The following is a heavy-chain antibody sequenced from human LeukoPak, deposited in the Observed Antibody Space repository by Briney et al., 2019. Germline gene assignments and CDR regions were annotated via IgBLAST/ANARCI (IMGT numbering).Heavy chain of an antibody. Sequence: SETLSLTCTVSGGSISSSSYYWGWIRQPPGKGLEWIGSIYYSGSTYYNPSLKSRVTISVDTSKNQFSLKLSSVTAADTAVYYCAAAYYYDSSGYHYSGGRGPDAFDIWGQGTMVTVSS. CDR1: GGSISSSSYY. D-gene: IGHD3-22*01. J-gene: IGHJ3*02. V-gene: IGHV4-39*07. CDR2: IYYSGST. CDR3: AAAYYYDSSGYHYSGGRGPDAFDI.